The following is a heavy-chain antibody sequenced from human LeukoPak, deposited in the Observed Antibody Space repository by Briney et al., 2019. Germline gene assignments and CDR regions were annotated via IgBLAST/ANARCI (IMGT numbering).Heavy chain of an antibody. CDR2: IKSKTDGGTT. J-gene: IGHJ4*02. CDR1: GFTFSNAW. CDR3: TTDKRFGGTFN. D-gene: IGHD3-10*01. V-gene: IGHV3-15*01. Sequence: PGGSLRPSCAASGFTFSNAWMSWVRQAPGKGLEWDGRIKSKTDGGTTDYAAPVKGRFTISRDDSKNTLYLQMNSLKTEDTAVYYCTTDKRFGGTFNWGQGTLVTVSS.